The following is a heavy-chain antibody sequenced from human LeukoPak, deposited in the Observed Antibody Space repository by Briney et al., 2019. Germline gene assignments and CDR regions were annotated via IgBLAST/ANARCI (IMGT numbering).Heavy chain of an antibody. V-gene: IGHV4-4*02. D-gene: IGHD6-13*01. Sequence: PSGTLSLTCAVSGGSISSSNWWSWVRQPPGKGLEWIGEIYHSGSTNYNPSLKSRVTISVDKSKNQFSLKLSSVTAADTAVYYCVRREDIAAADSFDYWXQGTLVTVSS. CDR2: IYHSGST. CDR1: GGSISSSNW. J-gene: IGHJ4*02. CDR3: VRREDIAAADSFDY.